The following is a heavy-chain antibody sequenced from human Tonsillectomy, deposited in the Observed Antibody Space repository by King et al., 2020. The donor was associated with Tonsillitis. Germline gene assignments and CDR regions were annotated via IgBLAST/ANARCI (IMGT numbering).Heavy chain of an antibody. Sequence: VQLVESGGGVVQPGRSLRLSCAASGFTFSSYAMHWVRQAPGKGLEWVAVISYDGSNKYYADSVKGRFTISRDNSKNTLYLQMNSLRAEDTAVYYCARAKRLATVQQAPGYYFDYWGQGTLVTVSS. J-gene: IGHJ4*02. CDR2: ISYDGSNK. CDR1: GFTFSSYA. CDR3: ARAKRLATVQQAPGYYFDY. D-gene: IGHD6-25*01. V-gene: IGHV3-30-3*01.